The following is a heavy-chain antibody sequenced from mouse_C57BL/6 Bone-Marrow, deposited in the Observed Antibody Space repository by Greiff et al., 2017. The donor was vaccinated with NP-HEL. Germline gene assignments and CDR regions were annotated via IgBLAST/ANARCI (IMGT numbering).Heavy chain of an antibody. D-gene: IGHD2-1*01. V-gene: IGHV1-64*01. J-gene: IGHJ2*01. Sequence: VQLQQSGAELVKPGASVKLSCKASGYTFTSYWMHWVKQRPGQGLEWIGMIHPNSGSTNYNEKFKSKATLTVDKSSSTAYMQLSSLTSEDSAVYYCARSKNYYGNFDYWGQGTTLTVSS. CDR1: GYTFTSYW. CDR3: ARSKNYYGNFDY. CDR2: IHPNSGST.